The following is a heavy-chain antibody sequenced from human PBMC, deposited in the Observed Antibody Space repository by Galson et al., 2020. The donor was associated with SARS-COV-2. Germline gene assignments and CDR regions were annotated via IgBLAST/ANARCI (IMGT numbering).Heavy chain of an antibody. J-gene: IGHJ4*02. Sequence: GESLKISCKGSGYSFNTYWIAWVRQMPGKGLECMGIIYPGDSDTRYNPSFEGQVTISADKSINTAYLQWSSLKASDTAMYFCARWWGGGNTLRYWGGGTLVTVSS. CDR3: ARWWGGGNTLRY. D-gene: IGHD2-15*01. V-gene: IGHV5-51*01. CDR1: GYSFNTYW. CDR2: IYPGDSDT.